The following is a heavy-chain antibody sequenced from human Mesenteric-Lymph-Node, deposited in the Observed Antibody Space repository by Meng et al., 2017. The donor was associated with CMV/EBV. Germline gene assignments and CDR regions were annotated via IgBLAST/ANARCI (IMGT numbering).Heavy chain of an antibody. CDR2: ISSSSSYI. CDR1: GFTFSSYS. D-gene: IGHD6-13*01. CDR3: ARDRCAEYSSSCPVGWFDP. V-gene: IGHV3-21*01. J-gene: IGHJ5*02. Sequence: GGSLRLSCAASGFTFSSYSMNWVRQAPGKGLEWVSSISSSSSYIYYADSVKGRFTISRDNAKNSLYLQMNSLRAEDTAVYYCARDRCAEYSSSCPVGWFDPWGQGTLVTVSS.